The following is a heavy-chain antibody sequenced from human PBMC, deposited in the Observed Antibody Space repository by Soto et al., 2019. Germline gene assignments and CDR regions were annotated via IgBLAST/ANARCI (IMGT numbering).Heavy chain of an antibody. Sequence: QPGGSLRLSCAASGFTFSRDGMSWVRQAPGKGLEWVSLITDNGGSTYYADSVKGRFTISRDNSKNTLFLQMNSLRAEDTAVYYCAKERPTTTAFDYWGQGALVTVSS. CDR1: GFTFSRDG. J-gene: IGHJ4*02. V-gene: IGHV3-23*01. CDR3: AKERPTTTAFDY. CDR2: ITDNGGST. D-gene: IGHD4-17*01.